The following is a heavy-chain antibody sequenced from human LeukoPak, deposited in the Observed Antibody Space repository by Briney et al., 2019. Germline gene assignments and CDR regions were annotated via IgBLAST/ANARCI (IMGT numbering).Heavy chain of an antibody. CDR2: IWYDGSKK. V-gene: IGHV3-33*01. D-gene: IGHD6-13*01. CDR1: GFTFSNYA. CDR3: ARGTDSSWYLFNY. Sequence: GGSLRLSCAPSGFTFSNYAMHWVRQAPGKGLEWVAVIWYDGSKKYYADSVRGRFTIPRDNSKNTLYLQMNSPRAEDTAVYYCARGTDSSWYLFNYWGQGTLVTVSS. J-gene: IGHJ4*02.